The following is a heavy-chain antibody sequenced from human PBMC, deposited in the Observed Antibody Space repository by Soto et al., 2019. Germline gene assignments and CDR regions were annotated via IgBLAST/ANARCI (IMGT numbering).Heavy chain of an antibody. CDR1: GGSFSGYY. V-gene: IGHV4-34*01. CDR3: ARGRVGSSIAVAGTAYYFDY. D-gene: IGHD6-19*01. Sequence: SETLSLTCAVYGGSFSGYYWSWIRQPPGKGLEWIGEINHSGSTNYNPSLKSRVTISVDTSKNQFSLKLSSVTAADTAVYYCARGRVGSSIAVAGTAYYFDYWGQGTLVTVSS. J-gene: IGHJ4*02. CDR2: INHSGST.